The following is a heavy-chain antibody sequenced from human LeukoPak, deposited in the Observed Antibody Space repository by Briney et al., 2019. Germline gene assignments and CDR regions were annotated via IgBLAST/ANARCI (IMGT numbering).Heavy chain of an antibody. CDR1: GFTVSDNY. D-gene: IGHD6-19*01. J-gene: IGHJ4*02. CDR2: MIHSGST. V-gene: IGHV4-34*12. Sequence: GSLRLSCAASGFTVSDNYMSWIRQPPGKGLEWVGEMIHSGSTNYNPSLKSRATISVDTSKNQFSLKLNSVTAADTAVYYCARAVGSGWYFFDYWGQGTLVTVSS. CDR3: ARAVGSGWYFFDY.